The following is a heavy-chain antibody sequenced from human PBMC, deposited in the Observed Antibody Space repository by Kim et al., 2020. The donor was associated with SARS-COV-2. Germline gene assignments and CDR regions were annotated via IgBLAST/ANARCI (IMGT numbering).Heavy chain of an antibody. CDR2: ISAYNGNT. D-gene: IGHD3-10*01. CDR1: GYTFTSYG. V-gene: IGHV1-18*04. J-gene: IGHJ4*02. Sequence: ASVKVSCKASGYTFTSYGISWVRQAPGQGLEWMGWISAYNGNTNYAQKLQGRVTMTTDTSTSTAYMELRSLRSDDTAVYYCARGFTMVRGVIIMALYYFDYWGQGTLVTVSS. CDR3: ARGFTMVRGVIIMALYYFDY.